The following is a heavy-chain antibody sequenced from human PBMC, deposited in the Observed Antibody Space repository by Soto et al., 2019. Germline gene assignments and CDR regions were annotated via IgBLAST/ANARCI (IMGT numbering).Heavy chain of an antibody. D-gene: IGHD6-13*01. CDR1: GFTFTSSA. V-gene: IGHV1-58*01. J-gene: IGHJ6*02. CDR3: AAETAAAGTVFIYYYGMDV. Sequence: SVKVSCKASGFTFTSSAVQCVRQARGQRLEWIGWIVVGSGNTNYAQKFQERVTITRDMSTSTAYMELSSLRSEDTAVYYCAAETAAAGTVFIYYYGMDVWGQGTTVTVSS. CDR2: IVVGSGNT.